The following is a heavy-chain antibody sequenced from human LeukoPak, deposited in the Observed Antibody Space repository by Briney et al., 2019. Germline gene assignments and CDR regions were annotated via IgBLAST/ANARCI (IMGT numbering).Heavy chain of an antibody. CDR3: ATSSSGYDFLFDY. V-gene: IGHV3-15*01. Sequence: GESLRLSCAASGFTFNIAWMTWVRQAPGKGLEWVGRIKSETNGGTTDYAAPVKSRFTISRDDSKTTVYLQMNSLKTEDSAMYYCATSSSGYDFLFDYWGQGTLVTVSS. D-gene: IGHD5-12*01. CDR2: IKSETNGGTT. J-gene: IGHJ4*02. CDR1: GFTFNIAW.